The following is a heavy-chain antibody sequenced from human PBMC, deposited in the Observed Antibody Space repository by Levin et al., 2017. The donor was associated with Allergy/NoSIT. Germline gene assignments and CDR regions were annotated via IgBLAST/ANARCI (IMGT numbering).Heavy chain of an antibody. Sequence: KISCKASGGTFSSYTISWVRQAPGQGLEWMGRIIPILGIANYAQKFQGRVTITADKSTSTAYMELSSLRSEDTAVYYCAQIGVVPAAKGDYFDYWGQGTLVTVSS. D-gene: IGHD2-2*01. CDR3: AQIGVVPAAKGDYFDY. CDR1: GGTFSSYT. V-gene: IGHV1-69*02. J-gene: IGHJ4*02. CDR2: IIPILGIA.